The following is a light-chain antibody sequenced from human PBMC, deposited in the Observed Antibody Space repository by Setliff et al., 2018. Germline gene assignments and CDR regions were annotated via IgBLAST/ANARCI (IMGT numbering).Light chain of an antibody. CDR1: SSDVGAYNY. J-gene: IGLJ1*01. CDR2: AVN. V-gene: IGLV2-14*01. Sequence: QSALTQPASVSGSPGQSITISCTGTSSDVGAYNYVSWYQQHPGKAPKLMIYAVNNRPSGVSDRFSGSKSGNTASLTISGLQAEDEADYYCGSYARSSAPYVFGTGTKGTVL. CDR3: GSYARSSAPYV.